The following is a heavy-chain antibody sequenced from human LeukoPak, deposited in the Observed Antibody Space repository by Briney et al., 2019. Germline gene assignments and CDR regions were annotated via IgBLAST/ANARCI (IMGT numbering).Heavy chain of an antibody. CDR3: ARGMYSGSYFRYEF. J-gene: IGHJ4*02. CDR2: ISVYNGDT. D-gene: IGHD1-26*01. V-gene: IGHV1-18*04. CDR1: GYTFTGYY. Sequence: LGASVKVSCKASGYTFTGYYMHWVRQAPGQGLEWMGWISVYNGDTNYAQTLQARVRMTADTSTSTAYMELRSLRSDDTAIYYCARGMYSGSYFRYEFWGQGTVVTVSS.